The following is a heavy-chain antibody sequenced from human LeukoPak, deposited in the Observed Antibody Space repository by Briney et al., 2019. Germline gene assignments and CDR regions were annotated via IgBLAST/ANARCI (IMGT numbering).Heavy chain of an antibody. J-gene: IGHJ3*02. V-gene: IGHV1-8*01. D-gene: IGHD2-15*01. CDR2: MNPNSGNT. CDR1: GYTCTSYY. CDR3: ARTPVGTCSGGSCYSRWVDDAFDI. Sequence: ASVKISCKASGYTCTSYYINWVRQATGQGLEWMGWMNPNSGNTGYAQKFQGRVTMTRNTSLSTAYMQLSSLISEDTAVYYCARTPVGTCSGGSCYSRWVDDAFDIWGQGTMVTVSS.